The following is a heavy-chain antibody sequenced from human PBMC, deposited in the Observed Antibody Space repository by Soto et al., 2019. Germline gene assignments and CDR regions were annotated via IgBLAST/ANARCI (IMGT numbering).Heavy chain of an antibody. D-gene: IGHD3-3*01. CDR1: GYTFTNYG. CDR3: ASGSRFDWFDP. J-gene: IGHJ5*02. V-gene: IGHV1-18*04. Sequence: QVQLVQSGAEVKKPGASVKVSCRASGYTFTNYGFTWVRQAPGQGLEWMGWISAYNGNANYGQNFQGRVTMTTDTATSTAHMELRSLRYDDTAIYYCASGSRFDWFDPWGQGTLVTVAS. CDR2: ISAYNGNA.